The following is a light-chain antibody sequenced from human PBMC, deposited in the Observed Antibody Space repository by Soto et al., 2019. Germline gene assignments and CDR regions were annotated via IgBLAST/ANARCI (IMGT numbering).Light chain of an antibody. CDR3: QQYGSSPWT. CDR1: QTIRSNY. CDR2: GTS. Sequence: ETVLTQSPATLPLSPGEIATLSCSASQTIRSNYLAWYRQTPGQAPRLLIYGTSNRATGIADRFSGSWSGTDFTLIISRLEPEDFALYYCQQYGSSPWTFGQGTKLESK. V-gene: IGKV3-20*01. J-gene: IGKJ1*01.